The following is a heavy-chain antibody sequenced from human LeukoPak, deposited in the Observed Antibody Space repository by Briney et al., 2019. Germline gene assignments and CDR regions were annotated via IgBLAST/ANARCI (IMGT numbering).Heavy chain of an antibody. CDR1: GFTFSSYS. CDR3: ARDGSGGGYDYPYYFDY. Sequence: GGSLRLSCAASGFTFSSYSMNWVRQAPGKGLEWVSSISSSSSYIYYADSVKGRFTISRDNAKNSLYLQMNSLRAGDTAVYYCARDGSGGGYDYPYYFDYWGQGTLVTVSS. CDR2: ISSSSSYI. D-gene: IGHD5-12*01. V-gene: IGHV3-21*01. J-gene: IGHJ4*02.